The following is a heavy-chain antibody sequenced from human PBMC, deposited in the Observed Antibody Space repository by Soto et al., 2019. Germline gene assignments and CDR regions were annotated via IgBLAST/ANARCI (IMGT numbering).Heavy chain of an antibody. Sequence: QVQLVQSGAEEKKPGASVKVSCKASGYTFTTYAMNWVRQAPGQRLEWMGWINVGNGNTKYSQKFQGRVTITRDTXXSXAXXELSSLRSEDTAVYYCAREGYDSSGFTYYYYGMDVWGQGTTVTVSS. CDR2: INVGNGNT. V-gene: IGHV1-3*05. CDR3: AREGYDSSGFTYYYYGMDV. J-gene: IGHJ6*02. CDR1: GYTFTTYA. D-gene: IGHD3-22*01.